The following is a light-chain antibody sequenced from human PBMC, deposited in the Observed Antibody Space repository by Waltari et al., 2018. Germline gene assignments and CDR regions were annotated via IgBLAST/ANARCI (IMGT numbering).Light chain of an antibody. CDR3: CSYAGSYTFYV. V-gene: IGLV2-11*01. CDR2: DVS. CDR1: SSDVGGYNY. J-gene: IGLJ1*01. Sequence: QSALTQPRPVSGSPGQSVTISCTGTSSDVGGYNYVSWYQQYPGKAPKLMIYDVSERPSGVPDRFSGSKSGNTASLTISGLQAEDEADYYCCSYAGSYTFYVFGTGTKVTVL.